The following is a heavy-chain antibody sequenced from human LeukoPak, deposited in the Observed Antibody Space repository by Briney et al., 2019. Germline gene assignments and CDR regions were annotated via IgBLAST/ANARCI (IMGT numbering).Heavy chain of an antibody. Sequence: ASVKVSCKSSGYTFTNYGFSWVRQAPGQGLEWMGWISAYNGNTNYAQKLQGRVTMTTDTSTSTAYMELRSLRSDDTAVYYCAINYGDYVLDAFDIWGQGTMVTVSS. D-gene: IGHD4-17*01. CDR3: AINYGDYVLDAFDI. CDR1: GYTFTNYG. J-gene: IGHJ3*02. V-gene: IGHV1-18*01. CDR2: ISAYNGNT.